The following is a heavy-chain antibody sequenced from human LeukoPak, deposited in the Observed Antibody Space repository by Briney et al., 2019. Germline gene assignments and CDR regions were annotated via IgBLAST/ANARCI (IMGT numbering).Heavy chain of an antibody. CDR1: GGSFSGFY. CDR3: ARLSPRILYIPRTQGMDV. D-gene: IGHD2/OR15-2a*01. Sequence: SETLSLTCAVYGGSFSGFYWSWIRQPPGKGLEWMGGITHSGSTYYSPSLKSRVTISVDTSKNQFSLKLSSVTAADTAVYYCARLSPRILYIPRTQGMDVWGQGTTVTVSS. CDR2: ITHSGST. V-gene: IGHV4-34*01. J-gene: IGHJ6*02.